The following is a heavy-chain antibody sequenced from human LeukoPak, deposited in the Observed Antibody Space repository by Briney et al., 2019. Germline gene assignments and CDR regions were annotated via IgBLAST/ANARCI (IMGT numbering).Heavy chain of an antibody. CDR1: GYTFIGYY. D-gene: IGHD2-21*02. V-gene: IGHV1-2*02. CDR3: ARPVGLPATASY. Sequence: ASVKVSCKASGYTFIGYYLHWVRQAPGQGLEWMGWINPTSGGTNYAQKFQDRVTMTRDTSINTAYMELSRLTSDDTAVYYCARPVGLPATASYWGQGTLVIVSS. J-gene: IGHJ4*02. CDR2: INPTSGGT.